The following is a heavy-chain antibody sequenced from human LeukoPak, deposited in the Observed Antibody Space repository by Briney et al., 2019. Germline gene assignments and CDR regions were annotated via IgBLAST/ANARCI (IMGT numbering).Heavy chain of an antibody. D-gene: IGHD2-15*01. CDR1: GYTFTDYY. CDR3: AKEADIVSFDL. CDR2: IDPKSGDT. Sequence: ASVKVSCKASGYTFTDYYMHWVRQAPGQGLEWMGWIDPKSGDTMYAQKFQDRVTMTSDTSINTAYIELSGLRSDDTAVYFCAKEADIVSFDLWGRGTLVTVSS. J-gene: IGHJ2*01. V-gene: IGHV1-2*02.